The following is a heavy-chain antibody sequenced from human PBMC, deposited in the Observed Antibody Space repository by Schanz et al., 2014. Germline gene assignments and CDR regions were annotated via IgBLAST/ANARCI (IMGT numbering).Heavy chain of an antibody. Sequence: QVQLVQSGAEVKKPGASVKVSCQASGYTFAGHAVHWVRQAPGQGLEWMGWISVYHGHTNYAEKVHGRVTMTTDTSTSTAYMELRSLISDDTAVYYCVRDAGWAFGDYHGMDVWGQGTSXTVSS. CDR3: VRDAGWAFGDYHGMDV. V-gene: IGHV1-18*01. J-gene: IGHJ6*02. CDR1: GYTFAGHA. D-gene: IGHD3-10*01. CDR2: ISVYHGHT.